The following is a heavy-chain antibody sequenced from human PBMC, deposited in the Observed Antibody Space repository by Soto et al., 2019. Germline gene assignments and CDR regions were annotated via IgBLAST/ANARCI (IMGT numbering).Heavy chain of an antibody. CDR2: VYYSGTT. J-gene: IGHJ4*02. D-gene: IGHD2-8*01. Sequence: SETLSLTCSVSGGSVSNKTYYWSWIRQPPGKRLEWIGYVYYSGTTNYNPSLKSRVTISVDLSKNQFSLRLSSVTTADTALYYCARTRAVPNPPRSQYFFDYGGRETRVPVS. CDR3: ARTRAVPNPPRSQYFFDY. V-gene: IGHV4-61*01. CDR1: GGSVSNKTYY.